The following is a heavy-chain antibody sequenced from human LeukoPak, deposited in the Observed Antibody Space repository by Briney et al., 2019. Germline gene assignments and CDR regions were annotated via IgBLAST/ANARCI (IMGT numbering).Heavy chain of an antibody. CDR3: ARYIAVAGQDY. Sequence: GGSLRLSCAASGFTFSGYWMSWVRQAPGKGLEWVANIKQDGSEKYYVDSVKGRFTISRDNAKNSLYLQMNSLRAEDTAVYYCARYIAVAGQDYWGQGTLVTVSS. D-gene: IGHD6-19*01. V-gene: IGHV3-7*01. CDR1: GFTFSGYW. J-gene: IGHJ4*02. CDR2: IKQDGSEK.